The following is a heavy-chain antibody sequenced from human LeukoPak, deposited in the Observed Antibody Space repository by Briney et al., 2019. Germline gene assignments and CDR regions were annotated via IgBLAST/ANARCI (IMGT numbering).Heavy chain of an antibody. V-gene: IGHV4-34*01. CDR3: ARAYYYYYYMDV. J-gene: IGHJ6*03. Sequence: SETLSLTCAVYGGSFSGYYWSWIRQPPGKGLEWIGEINHSGSTNYNPSLKSRVTISVDTSKNQFSLKLSSVTAADTAVYYCARAYYYYYYMDVWGKGTTVTVSS. CDR1: GGSFSGYY. CDR2: INHSGST.